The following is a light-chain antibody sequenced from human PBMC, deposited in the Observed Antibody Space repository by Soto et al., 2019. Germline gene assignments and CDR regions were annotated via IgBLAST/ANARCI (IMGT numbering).Light chain of an antibody. CDR3: QQRYNWPPYT. J-gene: IGKJ2*01. V-gene: IGKV3-11*01. CDR2: DAT. Sequence: EIVLTQSPATLSLSPGERATLSCRASQTVSRYLAWYQQKPGQAPRLLIYDATNRATGIPARFSGSGSGTDFTLTISSLEPEDVAVYYCQQRYNWPPYTFGQGTKLEIK. CDR1: QTVSRY.